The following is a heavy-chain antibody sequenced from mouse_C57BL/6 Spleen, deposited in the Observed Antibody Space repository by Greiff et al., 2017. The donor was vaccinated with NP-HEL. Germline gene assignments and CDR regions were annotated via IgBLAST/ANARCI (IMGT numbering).Heavy chain of an antibody. V-gene: IGHV1-4*01. D-gene: IGHD2-4*01. J-gene: IGHJ4*01. CDR1: GYTFTSYT. CDR2: INPSSGYN. CDR3: ARSGVYDYDGATYYYAMDY. Sequence: QVQLQQSGAELARPGASVKMSCKASGYTFTSYTMHWVKQRPGQGLEWIGYINPSSGYNKNNQKFKEKATLTADKSSSTAYMQLSSLTSEDSAVYYCARSGVYDYDGATYYYAMDYWGQGTSVTVSS.